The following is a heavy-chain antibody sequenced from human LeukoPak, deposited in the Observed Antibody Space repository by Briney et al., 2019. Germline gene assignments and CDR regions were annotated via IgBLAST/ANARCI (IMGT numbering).Heavy chain of an antibody. CDR2: ISSSSSYI. D-gene: IGHD6-13*01. CDR3: ARDKIAAAGTDYYYGMDV. J-gene: IGHJ6*02. V-gene: IGHV3-21*01. CDR1: GFTFSSYN. Sequence: GGSLRLSCAASGFTFSSYNMKWVRQAPGKGLEWVSSISSSSSYIYYADSVKGRFTISRDNAKNSLYLQMNSLRAEDTAVYYCARDKIAAAGTDYYYGMDVWGQGTTATVSS.